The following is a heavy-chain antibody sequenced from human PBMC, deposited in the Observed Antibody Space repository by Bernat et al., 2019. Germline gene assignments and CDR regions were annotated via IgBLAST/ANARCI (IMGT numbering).Heavy chain of an antibody. Sequence: EVQLVESGGGLVQPGGSLSISCAAFGFTFSSHWMSWVRQAPGKGLEWVANIKQDGSEKYYVDSVKGRFTISRDNAENSLYLQMSSLRAEDTALYYCARWQYSSSWYWLDYWGQGTLVTVSS. D-gene: IGHD6-13*01. V-gene: IGHV3-7*04. CDR1: GFTFSSHW. CDR3: ARWQYSSSWYWLDY. J-gene: IGHJ4*02. CDR2: IKQDGSEK.